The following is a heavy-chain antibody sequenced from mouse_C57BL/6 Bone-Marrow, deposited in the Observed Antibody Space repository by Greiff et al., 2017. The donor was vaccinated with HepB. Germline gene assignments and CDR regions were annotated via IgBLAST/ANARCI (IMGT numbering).Heavy chain of an antibody. V-gene: IGHV1-76*01. J-gene: IGHJ2*01. CDR2: IYPGSGNT. CDR1: GYTFTDYY. D-gene: IGHD3-2*02. Sequence: QVQLQQSGAELVRPGASVKLSCKASGYTFTDYYINWVKQRPGQGLEWIARIYPGSGNTYYNEKFKGKATLTAEKSSSTAYMQLSSLTSEDSAVYFCARSWAQVLYFDYWDQGTTLTVSS. CDR3: ARSWAQVLYFDY.